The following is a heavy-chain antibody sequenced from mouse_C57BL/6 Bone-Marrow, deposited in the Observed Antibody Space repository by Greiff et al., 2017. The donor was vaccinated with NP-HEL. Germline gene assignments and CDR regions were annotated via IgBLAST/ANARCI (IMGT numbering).Heavy chain of an antibody. J-gene: IGHJ1*03. CDR1: GFTFTDYY. Sequence: VHVKQSGPVLVKPGPSVKISCKASGFTFTDYYMHWVKQSHGKSLEWIGLVYPYNGGTSYNQKFKGKATLTVDTSSSTAYMELNSLTSEDSAVYYCARVYYGSSYRWYFDVWGTGTTVTVSS. V-gene: IGHV1-36*01. CDR2: VYPYNGGT. D-gene: IGHD1-1*01. CDR3: ARVYYGSSYRWYFDV.